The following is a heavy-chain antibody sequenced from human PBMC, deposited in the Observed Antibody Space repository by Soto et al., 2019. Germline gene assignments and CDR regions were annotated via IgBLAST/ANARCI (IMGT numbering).Heavy chain of an antibody. J-gene: IGHJ4*02. D-gene: IGHD3-10*01. CDR2: IYYSGST. CDR3: AREVWFGELLVGFDY. V-gene: IGHV4-31*03. CDR1: GGSISSGGYY. Sequence: QVQLQESGPGLVKPSQTLSLTCTVSGGSISSGGYYWSWIRQHPGKGLEWIGYIYYSGSTYYNPSLQSRVTISVDTSKNQFSLKLSSVTAADTAVYYCAREVWFGELLVGFDYWGQGTLVTVSS.